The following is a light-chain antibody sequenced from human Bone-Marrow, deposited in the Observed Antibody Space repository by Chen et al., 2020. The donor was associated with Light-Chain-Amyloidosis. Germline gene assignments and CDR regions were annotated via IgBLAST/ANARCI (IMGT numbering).Light chain of an antibody. Sequence: EIVMTQSPATLSVSPGERATLSCRASQSVSSNLAWYQQKPGQAPRLLIYCASTRATGIPARFSGSGSGTEFTLTISSLQSEDFAVYYCQQYNNWPPWTFGQGTKVEI. CDR1: QSVSSN. J-gene: IGKJ1*01. CDR3: QQYNNWPPWT. CDR2: CAS. V-gene: IGKV3-15*01.